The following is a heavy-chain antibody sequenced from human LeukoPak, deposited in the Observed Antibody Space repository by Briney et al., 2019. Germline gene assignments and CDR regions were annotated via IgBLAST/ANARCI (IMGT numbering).Heavy chain of an antibody. Sequence: GESLKISCKGSGYTFTNYWIGWVRQMPGKGLECMGIIYPDDSDSRYSPSFQGRVTISADKSITTAYLQWSSLKASDTAMYYCARRGGSSWYYFDYWGQGTLVTVSS. V-gene: IGHV5-51*01. CDR3: ARRGGSSWYYFDY. CDR1: GYTFTNYW. CDR2: IYPDDSDS. J-gene: IGHJ4*02. D-gene: IGHD6-13*01.